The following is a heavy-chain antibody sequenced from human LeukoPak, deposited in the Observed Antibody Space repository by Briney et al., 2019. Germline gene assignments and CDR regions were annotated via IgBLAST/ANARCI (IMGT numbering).Heavy chain of an antibody. CDR1: GFTFSDYY. CDR2: MSTSDSPI. CDR3: AKDDRYSSSWLLDY. V-gene: IGHV3-11*01. D-gene: IGHD6-13*01. Sequence: GGSLRLSCAASGFTFSDYYMSWIRQAPGKGLEWVSYMSTSDSPIYYTDSVKGRFTISRDNAKNSLYLQMNSLRASDTAVYYCAKDDRYSSSWLLDYWGQGTLVTVSS. J-gene: IGHJ4*02.